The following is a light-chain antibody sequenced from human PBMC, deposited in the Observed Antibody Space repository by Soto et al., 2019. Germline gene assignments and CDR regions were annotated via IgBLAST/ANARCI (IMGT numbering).Light chain of an antibody. CDR3: QHYDHLPIT. J-gene: IGKJ5*01. V-gene: IGKV1-33*01. CDR1: QDITNY. Sequence: DIQMTQSPSSLSASVGDRVTITCQASQDITNYLNWYQQKLGKAPRLLLYDASSLETGVPSRFSGSGSGTDFTFTISSLQPEDIATYYCQHYDHLPITFGQGTRLEIK. CDR2: DAS.